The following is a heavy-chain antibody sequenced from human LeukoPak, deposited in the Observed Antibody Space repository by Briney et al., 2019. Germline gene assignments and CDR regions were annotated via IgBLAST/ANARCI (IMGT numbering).Heavy chain of an antibody. Sequence: GGSLRLSCAASGFTFDDYGMSWVRQAPGKGLEWVSGINWNGGSTGYADSVKGRFTISRDNAKNSLYLQMNSLRAEDTALYYCARDEREAYCSGGSCYDYWGQGTLVTVSS. CDR3: ARDEREAYCSGGSCYDY. V-gene: IGHV3-20*04. J-gene: IGHJ4*02. CDR1: GFTFDDYG. CDR2: INWNGGST. D-gene: IGHD2-15*01.